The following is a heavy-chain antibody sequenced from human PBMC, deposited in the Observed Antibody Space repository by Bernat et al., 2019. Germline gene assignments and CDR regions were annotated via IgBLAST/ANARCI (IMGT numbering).Heavy chain of an antibody. D-gene: IGHD5-24*01. V-gene: IGHV3-33*01. CDR2: IWYDGSNK. CDR3: ARGVLGDGYSLDY. CDR1: GFSFSSYG. Sequence: QVQLVESGGGLVQPGRSLRLSCAASGFSFSSYGMRWVRQAPGKGLEWVAVIWYDGSNKYYADSVKGRFTISRDNSKNTLYLQMNSLRAEDTAVYFCARGVLGDGYSLDYWGQGTLVTVSS. J-gene: IGHJ4*02.